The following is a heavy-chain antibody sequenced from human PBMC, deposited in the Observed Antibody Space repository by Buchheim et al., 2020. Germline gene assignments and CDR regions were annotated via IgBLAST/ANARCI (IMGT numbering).Heavy chain of an antibody. Sequence: QVQLQESGPGLVKPSETLSLTCTVSGGSISSYYWSWIRQPPGKGLEWIGYIYYSGSTNYNPSLKSRVTISVDTSKNQFSLKLSSVTAADTDVYYCARDSYYYDSSGYYEWNYYYYGMDVWGQGTT. D-gene: IGHD3-22*01. CDR2: IYYSGST. CDR1: GGSISSYY. CDR3: ARDSYYYDSSGYYEWNYYYYGMDV. V-gene: IGHV4-59*01. J-gene: IGHJ6*02.